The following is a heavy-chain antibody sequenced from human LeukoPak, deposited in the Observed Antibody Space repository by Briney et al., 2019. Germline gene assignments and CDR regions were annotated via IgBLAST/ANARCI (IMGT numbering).Heavy chain of an antibody. CDR1: GFTFTSYG. CDR3: ARIVYDSSGYPYYYYGMDV. CDR2: ISAYNGNT. J-gene: IGHJ6*02. D-gene: IGHD3-22*01. Sequence: PGGSLRLSCAASGFTFTSYGISWVRQAPGQGLEWMGWISAYNGNTNYAQKLQGRVTMTTDTSTSTAYMELRSLRSDDTAVYYCARIVYDSSGYPYYYYGMDVWGQGTTVTVSS. V-gene: IGHV1-18*01.